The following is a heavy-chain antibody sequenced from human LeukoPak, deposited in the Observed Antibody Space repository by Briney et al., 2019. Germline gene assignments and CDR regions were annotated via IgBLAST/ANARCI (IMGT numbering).Heavy chain of an antibody. Sequence: ASVKVSCKASGYTFTGYYMHWVRQAPGQGLEWMGWINPNSGGTNYAQKFQGRVTMTRDTSISTACMELSRLRSDDTAVYYCARVKSGSGAFDIWGQGTIVSVSS. J-gene: IGHJ3*02. CDR3: ARVKSGSGAFDI. CDR1: GYTFTGYY. D-gene: IGHD1-26*01. CDR2: INPNSGGT. V-gene: IGHV1-2*02.